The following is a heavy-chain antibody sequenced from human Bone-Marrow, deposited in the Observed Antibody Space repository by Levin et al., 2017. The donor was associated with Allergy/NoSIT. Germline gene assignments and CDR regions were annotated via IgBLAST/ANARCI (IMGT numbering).Heavy chain of an antibody. CDR1: GFTFSRYA. D-gene: IGHD1-7*01. CDR3: AREDNSNYDY. V-gene: IGHV3-23*01. CDR2: MSGSGGRT. J-gene: IGHJ4*02. Sequence: HPGGSLRLSCAASGFTFSRYAMAWVRQAPGQGLEWVSGMSGSGGRTVYADSVKGRFTISRDNSKNIMYLQMNSLRVEDTALYYCAREDNSNYDYWGQGTLVTVSS.